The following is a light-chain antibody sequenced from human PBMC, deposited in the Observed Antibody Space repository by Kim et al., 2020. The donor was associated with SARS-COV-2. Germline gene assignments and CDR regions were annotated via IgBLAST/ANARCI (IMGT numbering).Light chain of an antibody. Sequence: PGGTVTHTCGSSTGAVTSSHYTYWFQQKPGQVPRTLIYDTNKKYSSTPARFSGSLLGDKAALTLSGAQPDDEADYYCFLYYGGPRVFGGGTKLTVL. J-gene: IGLJ3*02. CDR1: TGAVTSSHY. CDR3: FLYYGGPRV. V-gene: IGLV7-46*01. CDR2: DTN.